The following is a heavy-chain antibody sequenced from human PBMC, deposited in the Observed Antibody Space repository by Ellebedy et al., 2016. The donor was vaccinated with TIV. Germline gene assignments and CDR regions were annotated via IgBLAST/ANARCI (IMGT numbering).Heavy chain of an antibody. D-gene: IGHD6-19*01. CDR3: ARGSGWIIDY. V-gene: IGHV3-7*04. J-gene: IGHJ4*02. CDR2: IKQDGSEE. Sequence: PGGSLRLSCTDSGFTFSSYWMQWVRQAPGKGLEWVANIKQDGSEEYYVDSVKGRFTISRDNAKKSLYLQMNSLRSEDTAVYYCARGSGWIIDYWGQGTLVTVSS. CDR1: GFTFSSYW.